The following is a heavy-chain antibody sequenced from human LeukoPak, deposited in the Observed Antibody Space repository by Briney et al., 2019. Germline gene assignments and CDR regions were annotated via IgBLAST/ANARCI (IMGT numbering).Heavy chain of an antibody. J-gene: IGHJ6*03. Sequence: GGSLRLSCAASGFTFSSYWMSWVRQAPGRGLEWVANIKQDGSEKYYVDSVKGRFTISRDNAKNSLYLQMNSLRAEDTAVYYCAKHTSYYYYYMDVWGEGTTVTVSS. CDR1: GFTFSSYW. V-gene: IGHV3-7*03. D-gene: IGHD3-3*01. CDR3: AKHTSYYYYYMDV. CDR2: IKQDGSEK.